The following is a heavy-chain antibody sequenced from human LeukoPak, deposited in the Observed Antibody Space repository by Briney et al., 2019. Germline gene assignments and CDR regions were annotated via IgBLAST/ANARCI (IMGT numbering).Heavy chain of an antibody. J-gene: IGHJ4*02. V-gene: IGHV3-23*01. CDR2: ISGSGGST. Sequence: GGSLRLSCAASGFTFSSYAMSWVRQAPGKGLEWVSAISGSGGSTYYADSVKGRFTISRDNSKNTLYLQMNSLRAEDTAVYYCAKAQYTYYYDSSGRGLFDYWGRGTLVTVSS. CDR1: GFTFSSYA. CDR3: AKAQYTYYYDSSGRGLFDY. D-gene: IGHD3-22*01.